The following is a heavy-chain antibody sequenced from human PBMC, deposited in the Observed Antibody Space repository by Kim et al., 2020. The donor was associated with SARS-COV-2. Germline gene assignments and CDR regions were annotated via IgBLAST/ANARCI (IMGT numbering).Heavy chain of an antibody. CDR2: ISSSGSTI. CDR3: ASGIVVVTDVFDY. V-gene: IGHV3-11*01. J-gene: IGHJ4*02. Sequence: GGSLRLSCAASGFTFSDYYMSWIRQAPGKGLEWVSYISSSGSTIYYADSVKGRFTISRDNAKNSLYLQMNSLRAEDTAVYYCASGIVVVTDVFDYWGQGTLVTVSS. CDR1: GFTFSDYY. D-gene: IGHD2-21*02.